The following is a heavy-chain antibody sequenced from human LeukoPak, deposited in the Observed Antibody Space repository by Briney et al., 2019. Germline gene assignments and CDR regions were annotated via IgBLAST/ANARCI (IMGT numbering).Heavy chain of an antibody. CDR1: GFTFDDYA. D-gene: IGHD1-26*01. Sequence: GRSLRLSCAASGFTFDDYAMHWVRQAPGKGLEWVSGISWNSGSIGYADSVKGRFTISRDNAKNSLYLQMNSLRAEDTAVYYCANHGPWGAAPGGYWGQGTLVTVSS. CDR3: ANHGPWGAAPGGY. V-gene: IGHV3-9*01. J-gene: IGHJ4*02. CDR2: ISWNSGSI.